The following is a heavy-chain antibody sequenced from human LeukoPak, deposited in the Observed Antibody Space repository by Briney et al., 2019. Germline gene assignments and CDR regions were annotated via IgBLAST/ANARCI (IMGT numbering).Heavy chain of an antibody. J-gene: IGHJ4*02. CDR3: AREVVVIGGTDY. Sequence: PSETLSLTCTVSGGSINSSYYYWGWIRQPPGKGLEWIGSIYYSGSTYYNPSLKSRVTISVDTSKNQFSLKLSSVTAADTAVYYCAREVVVIGGTDYWGQGTLVTVSS. V-gene: IGHV4-39*02. D-gene: IGHD3-22*01. CDR1: GGSINSSYYY. CDR2: IYYSGST.